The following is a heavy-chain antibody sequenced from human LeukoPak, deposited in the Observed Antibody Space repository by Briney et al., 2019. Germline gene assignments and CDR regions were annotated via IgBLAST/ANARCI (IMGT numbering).Heavy chain of an antibody. J-gene: IGHJ4*02. Sequence: PGGSLRLSCAASGFTFDDYAIHWVRQAPGKGLEWVSGISWNSGSIGYADSVKGRFTISRDNAKNSLYLQMNSLRAEDTALYYCAKAGSYYDSSGYYCLHYWGQGTLVTVSS. CDR3: AKAGSYYDSSGYYCLHY. CDR2: ISWNSGSI. D-gene: IGHD3-22*01. V-gene: IGHV3-9*01. CDR1: GFTFDDYA.